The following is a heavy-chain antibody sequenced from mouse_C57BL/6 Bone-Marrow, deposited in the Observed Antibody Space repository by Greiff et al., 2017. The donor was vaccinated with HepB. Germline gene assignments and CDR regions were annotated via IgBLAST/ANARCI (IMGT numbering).Heavy chain of an antibody. CDR1: GFTFTDYY. J-gene: IGHJ2*01. CDR3: ARYAYGSLDY. Sequence: EVKVVESGGGLVQPGGSLSLSCAASGFTFTDYYMSWVRQPPGKALEWLGFIRNKANGYTTDYSASEKGRFTISRDNSQSILYLQMNALIAEDSATYYCARYAYGSLDYWGQGTTLTVSS. CDR2: IRNKANGYTT. D-gene: IGHD1-1*01. V-gene: IGHV7-3*01.